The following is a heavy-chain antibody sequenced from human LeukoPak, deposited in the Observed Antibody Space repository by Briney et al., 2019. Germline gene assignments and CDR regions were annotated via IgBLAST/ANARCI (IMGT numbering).Heavy chain of an antibody. CDR1: GFTFSSYS. Sequence: GGSLRLSCTASGFTFSSYSMNWVRQAPGKGLEWVSYISTRSSTIYYADSVKGRFTISRDNAKNSLYLQMNSLRAEDTAVYYCARDGYYNGSGNYYKVDFDYWGQGTLVTVSS. CDR2: ISTRSSTI. CDR3: ARDGYYNGSGNYYKVDFDY. V-gene: IGHV3-48*01. D-gene: IGHD3-10*01. J-gene: IGHJ4*02.